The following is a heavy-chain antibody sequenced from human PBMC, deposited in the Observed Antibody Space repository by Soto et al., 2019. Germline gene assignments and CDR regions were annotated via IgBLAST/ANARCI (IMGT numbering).Heavy chain of an antibody. Sequence: KPSETLSLTCTVSGGSIYRSGYYWGWIRQPPGRGLEWIGNIDYNGAPYSNPSLKSRVTISRDTSKNQFSLKLTSVTAADTALYYCGKVLVGATGHTDSDSWGPGTLVTVSS. J-gene: IGHJ4*02. D-gene: IGHD2-15*01. V-gene: IGHV4-39*01. CDR2: IDYNGAP. CDR3: GKVLVGATGHTDSDS. CDR1: GGSIYRSGYY.